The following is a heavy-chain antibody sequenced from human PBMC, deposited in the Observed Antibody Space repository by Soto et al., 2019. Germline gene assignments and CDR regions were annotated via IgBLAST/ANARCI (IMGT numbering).Heavy chain of an antibody. J-gene: IGHJ5*02. CDR1: RFPLNTSGVG. CDR3: AHNLVAGTSWFDP. V-gene: IGHV2-5*02. D-gene: IGHD6-19*01. Sequence: QITLKESGPTLVKPTQTLTLTCTFSRFPLNTSGVGVVWIRQPPGQALEWLGIIYWDDDKRYRPSLKSRLTITKDTSKNQVVLTMTNMDPVDTGTYYCAHNLVAGTSWFDPWGQGTLVTVSS. CDR2: IYWDDDK.